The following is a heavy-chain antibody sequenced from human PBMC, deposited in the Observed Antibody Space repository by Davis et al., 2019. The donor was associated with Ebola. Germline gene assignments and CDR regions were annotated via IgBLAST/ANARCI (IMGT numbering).Heavy chain of an antibody. D-gene: IGHD5-12*01. Sequence: ASVTVSCKASGYTFTNYYMHWVRQAPGQGLAWMGLINTNDGRTIYAQKFHGRVTVTRHTSTTTVYMDLSSLRSEDTALYYCTTPGGQDSGYDVFDIWGQGTMVTVSS. CDR3: TTPGGQDSGYDVFDI. CDR1: GYTFTNYY. CDR2: INTNDGRT. V-gene: IGHV1-46*03. J-gene: IGHJ3*02.